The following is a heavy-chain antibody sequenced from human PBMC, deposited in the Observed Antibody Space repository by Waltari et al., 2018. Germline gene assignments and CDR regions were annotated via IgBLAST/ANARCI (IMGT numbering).Heavy chain of an antibody. CDR1: GYTFTGCY. D-gene: IGHD5-12*01. CDR2: INPNSGGT. Sequence: QVQLVQSGAEVKKPGASVKVSCKASGYTFTGCYMHWVRQAPGQGLEWMGWINPNSGGTNYAQKFQGRVTMTRDTSISTAYMELSRLRSDDTAVYYCARDLRGIVATNWFDPWGQGTLVTVSS. V-gene: IGHV1-2*02. J-gene: IGHJ5*02. CDR3: ARDLRGIVATNWFDP.